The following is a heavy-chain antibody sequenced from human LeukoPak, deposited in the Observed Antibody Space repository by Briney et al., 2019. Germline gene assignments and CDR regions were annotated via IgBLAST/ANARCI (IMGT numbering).Heavy chain of an antibody. CDR1: GGSISSYY. V-gene: IGHV4-59*01. Sequence: PSETLSLTCTVSGGSISSYYWSWIRQPPGKGLEWIGHIYYSGSTNYNPSLKSRVTISVDTSKNQVSLKLSSVTAAYTAGYYCARGYDILTGYRGTYYFDYWGQGTLVTVSS. CDR3: ARGYDILTGYRGTYYFDY. J-gene: IGHJ4*02. D-gene: IGHD3-9*01. CDR2: IYYSGST.